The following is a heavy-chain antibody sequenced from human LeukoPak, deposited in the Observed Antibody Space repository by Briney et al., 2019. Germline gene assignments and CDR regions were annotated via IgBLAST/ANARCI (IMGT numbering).Heavy chain of an antibody. Sequence: GGSLRLSRAASGFILSPYGMHWVRQAPGKGLEWVAGISHDGSDKYYEDSVKGRFTISRDNSKNTVNLQMTGLGAEDTAVYYCAKGGCRTSRCYITLWGPGTLVTVSS. J-gene: IGHJ4*02. CDR2: ISHDGSDK. CDR1: GFILSPYG. CDR3: AKGGCRTSRCYITL. D-gene: IGHD2-2*02. V-gene: IGHV3-30*18.